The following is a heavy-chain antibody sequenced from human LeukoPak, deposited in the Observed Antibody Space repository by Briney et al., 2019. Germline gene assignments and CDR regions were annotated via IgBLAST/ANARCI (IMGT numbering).Heavy chain of an antibody. CDR2: IIPIFGTA. Sequence: GVSVKVSCKASGGTFSSYAISWVRQAPGQGLEWMGGIIPIFGTANYAQKFQGRVTITTDESTSTAYMELSSLRSEDTAVYYCAGGRSGSSGHMDVWGKGTTVTVSS. CDR1: GGTFSSYA. V-gene: IGHV1-69*05. J-gene: IGHJ6*03. D-gene: IGHD6-6*01. CDR3: AGGRSGSSGHMDV.